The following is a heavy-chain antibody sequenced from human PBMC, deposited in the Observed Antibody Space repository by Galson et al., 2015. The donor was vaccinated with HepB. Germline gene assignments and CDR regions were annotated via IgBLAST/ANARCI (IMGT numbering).Heavy chain of an antibody. CDR3: ARGYCSSTSCYTPHYYYYMDV. Sequence: SVKVSCKASGYTFTSYYMHWVRQAPGQGLEWMGIINPSGGSTSYAQKFQGRVTMTRDTSISTAYMELSRLRSDDTAVYYCARGYCSSTSCYTPHYYYYMDVWGKGTTVTVSS. D-gene: IGHD2-2*02. CDR1: GYTFTSYY. V-gene: IGHV1-46*01. CDR2: INPSGGST. J-gene: IGHJ6*03.